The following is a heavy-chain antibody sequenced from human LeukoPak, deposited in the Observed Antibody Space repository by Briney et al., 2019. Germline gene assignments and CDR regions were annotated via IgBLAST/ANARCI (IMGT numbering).Heavy chain of an antibody. CDR3: ARTFGKILVVITRAFGI. J-gene: IGHJ3*02. CDR2: ISSSSSYI. V-gene: IGHV3-21*01. CDR1: GFTFSRYS. Sequence: PGGSLRLSSAASGFTFSRYSMNWVRQAPGKGLEWVSSISSSSSYIYYADSVKGRSTISRDNAKNSLYLQMNSLRAEDTAVYYCARTFGKILVVITRAFGIWGQGTMVTVSS. D-gene: IGHD3-22*01.